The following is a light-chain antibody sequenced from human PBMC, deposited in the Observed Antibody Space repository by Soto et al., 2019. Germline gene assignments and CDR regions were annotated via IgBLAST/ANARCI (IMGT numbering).Light chain of an antibody. Sequence: QSVLTQPASVSGSPGQSITISCTGTSSDVGSYNLVSWYQQHPGKAPKLMIYEGSKRPSGVSNRFSGSKSGNTASLTISGLQAADEADYYCCSYAGSSTYVFGTGTQVTGL. CDR3: CSYAGSSTYV. V-gene: IGLV2-23*01. CDR2: EGS. CDR1: SSDVGSYNL. J-gene: IGLJ1*01.